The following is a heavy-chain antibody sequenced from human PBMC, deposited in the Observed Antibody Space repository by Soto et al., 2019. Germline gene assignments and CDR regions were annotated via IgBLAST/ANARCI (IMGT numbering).Heavy chain of an antibody. D-gene: IGHD5-18*01. V-gene: IGHV4-59*01. CDR3: ARNFVDTASVTSDYYYYYGMDV. J-gene: IGHJ6*02. CDR1: GGSISSYY. Sequence: SETLSLTCTVSGGSISSYYWSWIRQPPGKGLEWIGYIYYSGSTNYNPSLKSRVTISVDTSKNQFSLKLSSVTAADTAVYYCARNFVDTASVTSDYYYYYGMDVPGQGTTVTVAS. CDR2: IYYSGST.